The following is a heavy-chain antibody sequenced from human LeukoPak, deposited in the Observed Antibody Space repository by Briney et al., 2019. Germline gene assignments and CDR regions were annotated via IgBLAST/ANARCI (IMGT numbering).Heavy chain of an antibody. CDR2: IYYSGST. CDR1: GGSFSGYY. V-gene: IGHV4-59*01. Sequence: PSETLSLTCAVYGGSFSGYYWSWIRQPPGKGLEWIGYIYYSGSTNYNPSLKSRVTISVDTSKNQFSLKLSSVTAADTAVYYCARANGWSNRPENWFDPWGQGTLVTVSS. D-gene: IGHD2-8*02. CDR3: ARANGWSNRPENWFDP. J-gene: IGHJ5*02.